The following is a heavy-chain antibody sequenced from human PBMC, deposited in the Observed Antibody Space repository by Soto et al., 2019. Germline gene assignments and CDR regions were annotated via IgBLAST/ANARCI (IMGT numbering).Heavy chain of an antibody. CDR3: ETVGTTIFGVVTRGRGY. V-gene: IGHV1-24*01. D-gene: IGHD3-3*01. CDR2: FDPEDGET. Sequence: ASVKVSCKVSGYTLTELSMHWVRQAPGKGLEWMGGFDPEDGETIYAQKFQGRVTMTEDTSTDTAYMELSSLRSEDTAVYYCETVGTTIFGVVTRGRGYWGQGTLVTVPS. CDR1: GYTLTELS. J-gene: IGHJ4*02.